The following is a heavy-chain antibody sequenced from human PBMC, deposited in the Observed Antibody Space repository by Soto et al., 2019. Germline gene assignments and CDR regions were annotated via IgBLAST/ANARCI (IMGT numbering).Heavy chain of an antibody. CDR2: IWYDGSNK. V-gene: IGHV3-33*01. J-gene: IGHJ6*04. Sequence: PGGSLRLSCAASGFTFSSYGMHWVRQAPGKGLEWVAVIWYDGSNKYYADSVKGRFTISRDNSKNTLYLQMNSLRAEDTAVYYCARVVPPGYYHFWSGYLDVCGTGPTVTRSS. CDR1: GFTFSSYG. D-gene: IGHD3-3*01. CDR3: ARVVPPGYYHFWSGYLDV.